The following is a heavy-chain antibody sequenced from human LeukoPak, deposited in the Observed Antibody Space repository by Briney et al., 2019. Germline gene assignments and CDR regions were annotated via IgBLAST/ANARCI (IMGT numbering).Heavy chain of an antibody. CDR1: GYTFTNYG. Sequence: ASVKVSCKASGYTFTNYGISWVRQAPGQGLEWMGWISVYNDNTKYAQKLQGRVTITRDTSASTAYMELSSLRSEDTAVYYCARAGGDGYILDYWGQGTLVTVSS. D-gene: IGHD5-24*01. V-gene: IGHV1-18*01. CDR2: ISVYNDNT. CDR3: ARAGGDGYILDY. J-gene: IGHJ4*02.